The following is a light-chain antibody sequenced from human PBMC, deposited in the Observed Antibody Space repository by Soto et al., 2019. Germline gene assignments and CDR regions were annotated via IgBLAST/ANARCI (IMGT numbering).Light chain of an antibody. CDR2: DVS. CDR3: SSYTSSSTLV. CDR1: SSDVGGHNY. J-gene: IGLJ2*01. V-gene: IGLV2-14*01. Sequence: QSALTQPASVSGSRGQSITISCTGTSSDVGGHNYVSWYQQHPGKAPKLMIYDVSNRPSGVSNRFSGSKSGNTASLTISGLQAEDEADYCCSSYTSSSTLVFGGGTKLTVL.